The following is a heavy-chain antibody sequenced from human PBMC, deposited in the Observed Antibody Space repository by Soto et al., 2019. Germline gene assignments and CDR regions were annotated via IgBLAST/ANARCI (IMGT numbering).Heavy chain of an antibody. J-gene: IGHJ6*02. CDR2: ISYDGSNK. Sequence: PGGSLRLSGAASGFTFRSYGMHWVRQAPGKGLEWVAVISYDGSNKYYADSVKGRFTISRDNSKNTLYLQMNSLRAEDTAVYYCARSEEDSDYYYYGMDVWGQGTTVTVSS. CDR1: GFTFRSYG. CDR3: ARSEEDSDYYYYGMDV. D-gene: IGHD2-15*01. V-gene: IGHV3-30*03.